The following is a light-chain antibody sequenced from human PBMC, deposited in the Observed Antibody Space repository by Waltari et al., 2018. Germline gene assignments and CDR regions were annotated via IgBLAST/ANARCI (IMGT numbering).Light chain of an antibody. V-gene: IGKV3D-15*01. CDR2: GAS. CDR3: QQYNNWLLFT. CDR1: QSVSSN. J-gene: IGKJ3*01. Sequence: EIVMMQSPATLSVSPGERANLSCRASQSVSSNLAWYQQKPGQAPRLLIYGASTRATGIPARFSGSGSGTEFTLTISSLQSEDFAVYYCQQYNNWLLFTFGPGTKVDIK.